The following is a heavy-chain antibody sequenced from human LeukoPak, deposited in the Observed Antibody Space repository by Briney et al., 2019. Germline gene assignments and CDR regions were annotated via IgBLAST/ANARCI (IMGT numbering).Heavy chain of an antibody. J-gene: IGHJ4*02. D-gene: IGHD3-22*01. V-gene: IGHV4-34*01. Sequence: SETLSLTCAVYGGSFSGYYWSWIRQPPGKGLEWIGEINHSGSTNYNPSLKSRVTISVDTSKNQFSLKLSSVTAADTAVYYCARASDDSSGYYSNFDHWGQGTLVTVSS. CDR3: ARASDDSSGYYSNFDH. CDR2: INHSGST. CDR1: GGSFSGYY.